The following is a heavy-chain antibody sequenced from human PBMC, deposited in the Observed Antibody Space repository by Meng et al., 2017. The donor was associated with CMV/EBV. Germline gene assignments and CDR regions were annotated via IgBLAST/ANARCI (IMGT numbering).Heavy chain of an antibody. CDR3: ARGYYDSSGYYYRGGYYFDY. CDR2: IIPMFGTA. D-gene: IGHD3-22*01. Sequence: VRRGQPGAGETVPGRAGKEYSKASGCTFCNYAISWLRQDSVQGLEWMGGIIPMFGTANYAQKFRGRVTVTADESTSTAYMELSSLRSEDTAVYYCARGYYDSSGYYYRGGYYFDYWGQGTLVTVSS. J-gene: IGHJ4*02. CDR1: GCTFCNYA. V-gene: IGHV1-69*12.